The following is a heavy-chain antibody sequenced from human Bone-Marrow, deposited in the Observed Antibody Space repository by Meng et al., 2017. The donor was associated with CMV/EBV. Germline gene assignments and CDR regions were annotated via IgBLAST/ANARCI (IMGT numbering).Heavy chain of an antibody. J-gene: IGHJ4*02. CDR3: AKGALAAAGLIDY. V-gene: IGHV3-23*01. CDR1: GFTFSSYS. D-gene: IGHD6-13*01. Sequence: GESLKISCAASGFTFSSYSMNWVRQAPGKGLEWVSAISGSGGSTYYADSVKGRFTISRDNSKNTLYLQMNSLRAEDTAVYYCAKGALAAAGLIDYWGQGTLVTVSS. CDR2: ISGSGGST.